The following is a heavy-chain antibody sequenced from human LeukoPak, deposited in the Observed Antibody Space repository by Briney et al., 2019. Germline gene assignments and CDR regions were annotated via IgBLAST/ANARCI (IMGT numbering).Heavy chain of an antibody. CDR1: GFTFSSYS. CDR2: ISSSSSYI. V-gene: IGHV3-21*01. Sequence: PGGSLTLSCAASGFTFSSYSMNWVRQAPGKGLEWVSSISSSSSYIYYADSVKGRFTISRDNAKNSLYLQMNSLRAEDTAVYYCARDRRIAVAGIDYWGQGTLVTVSS. D-gene: IGHD6-19*01. CDR3: ARDRRIAVAGIDY. J-gene: IGHJ4*02.